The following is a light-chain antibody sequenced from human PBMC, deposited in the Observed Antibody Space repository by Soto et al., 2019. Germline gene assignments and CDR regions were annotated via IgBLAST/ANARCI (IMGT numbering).Light chain of an antibody. CDR3: QAYDYRLTASV. CDR1: GSNPGAGYD. CDR2: GNR. Sequence: QSVLTQPPSVSGAPGQRLTIPSPGTGSNPGAGYDVPWYQQLPGAVPKLVIFGNRNRPSGVPERFSGSKSGTSASLAITGLQAEDEADYYCQAYDYRLTASVFGGGTKLTVL. V-gene: IGLV1-40*01. J-gene: IGLJ3*02.